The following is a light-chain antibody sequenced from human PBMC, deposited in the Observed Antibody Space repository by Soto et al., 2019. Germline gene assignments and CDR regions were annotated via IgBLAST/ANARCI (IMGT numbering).Light chain of an antibody. CDR3: AAWDDTLNGQV. CDR1: RSNIGRNY. J-gene: IGLJ3*02. Sequence: QSVLTQPPSASGTPGQRVSISCSGSRSNIGRNYVYWYQQLPGTAPKLLIQRNNERPSGVPDRFSGSKSGTLVSLAISGLRSEDEATYYCAAWDDTLNGQVFGGGTKLTVL. V-gene: IGLV1-47*01. CDR2: RNN.